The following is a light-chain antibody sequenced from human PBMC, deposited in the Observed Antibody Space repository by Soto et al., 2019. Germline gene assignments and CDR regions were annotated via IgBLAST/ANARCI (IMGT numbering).Light chain of an antibody. CDR3: QKYDSAPRT. CDR2: AAS. V-gene: IGKV1-27*01. Sequence: DIQMTQSPSSLSASVGDRVTITCRASQGISKNLAWYQQKPGKAPKLLIFAASTLQSGVPSRFGGSGSGTEFTLIISSLQPEDVATYYCQKYDSAPRTFGQGTKVEIK. CDR1: QGISKN. J-gene: IGKJ1*01.